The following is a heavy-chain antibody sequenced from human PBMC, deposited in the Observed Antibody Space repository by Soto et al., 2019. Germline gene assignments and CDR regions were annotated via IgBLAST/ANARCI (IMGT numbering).Heavy chain of an antibody. CDR1: GFTFSSNW. Sequence: EVQLVVSGGGLVQPGGSLRLSCAGSGFTFSSNWMHWVRQDPGKGLVWVSRLNSDGTSASYADSVKGRFTISRDNAKNTLFLQMNSLTAEDTALYYCARGPSGWFGFDYWGQGTLITVSS. J-gene: IGHJ4*02. D-gene: IGHD6-19*01. CDR2: LNSDGTSA. V-gene: IGHV3-74*01. CDR3: ARGPSGWFGFDY.